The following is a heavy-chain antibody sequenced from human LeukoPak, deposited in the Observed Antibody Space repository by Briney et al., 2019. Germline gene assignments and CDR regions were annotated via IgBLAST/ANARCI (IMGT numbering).Heavy chain of an antibody. CDR3: ARGFEGRAGTGVGDY. Sequence: RASVKVSCKASGYTFTSYYMHWVRQAPGQGLEWMGIINPSGGSTSYAQKFQGRVTMTRDTSTSTVYMELSSLRSEDTAVYYCARGFEGRAGTGVGDYWGQGTLVTVSS. CDR2: INPSGGST. V-gene: IGHV1-46*01. J-gene: IGHJ4*02. D-gene: IGHD3-10*01. CDR1: GYTFTSYY.